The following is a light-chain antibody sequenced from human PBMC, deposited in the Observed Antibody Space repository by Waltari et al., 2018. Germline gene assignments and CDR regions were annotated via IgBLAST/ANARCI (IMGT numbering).Light chain of an antibody. CDR3: QSADSSGTYVV. V-gene: IGLV3-25*02. CDR1: ALPQQY. Sequence: SYELTQPPSVSVSPGQTARITCSGDALPQQYAYRYQQKPGQAPVLVIYKDSERPSAIPERFSGSSSGTTVTLTISGVQAEGEADYYCQSADSSGTYVVFGGGTKLTVL. J-gene: IGLJ2*01. CDR2: KDS.